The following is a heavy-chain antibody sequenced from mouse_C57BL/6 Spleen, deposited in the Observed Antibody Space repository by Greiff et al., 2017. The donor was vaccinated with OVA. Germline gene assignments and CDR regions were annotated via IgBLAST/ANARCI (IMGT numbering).Heavy chain of an antibody. V-gene: IGHV1-55*01. CDR3: ARWDGYSFYAMDY. CDR2: IYPGSGST. J-gene: IGHJ4*01. D-gene: IGHD2-3*01. Sequence: VQLQQSGAELVKPGASVKMSCKASGYTFTSYWITWVKQRPGQGLEWIGDIYPGSGSTNYNEKFKSKATLTVDPSSSTAYMQLSSLTSEDSAVYYCARWDGYSFYAMDYWGQGTSVTVSS. CDR1: GYTFTSYW.